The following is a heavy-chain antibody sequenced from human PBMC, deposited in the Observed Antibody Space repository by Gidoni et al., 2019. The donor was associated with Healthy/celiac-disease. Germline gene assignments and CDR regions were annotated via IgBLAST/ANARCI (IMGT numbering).Heavy chain of an antibody. CDR3: ARGDDILTGYPFDL. V-gene: IGHV4-30-4*01. CDR2: IYYRGST. CDR1: GGSISSGDYY. J-gene: IGHJ2*01. D-gene: IGHD3-9*01. Sequence: QVQLQESGPGLVKPSQTLSLTCTVSGGSISSGDYYWSWIRQPPGKGLEWIGYIYYRGSTYYNPSLKSRVTIAVDTSKNQFSLKLSSVTAADTAVYYCARGDDILTGYPFDLWGRGTLVTVSS.